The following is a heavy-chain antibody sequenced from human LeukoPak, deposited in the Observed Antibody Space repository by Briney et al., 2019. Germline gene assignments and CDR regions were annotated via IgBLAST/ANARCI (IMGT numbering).Heavy chain of an antibody. D-gene: IGHD2-8*01. CDR2: ISADNDNT. Sequence: ASVKVSCKASGYTFTSYGISWVRQAPGQGLEWMGWISADNDNTNYAQKLQGRVTMTTDTSTSTAYMELRSLRSDDTAVYYCARGEVLVWGGPYYYYMDVWGKGTTVTVSS. V-gene: IGHV1-18*01. CDR3: ARGEVLVWGGPYYYYMDV. CDR1: GYTFTSYG. J-gene: IGHJ6*03.